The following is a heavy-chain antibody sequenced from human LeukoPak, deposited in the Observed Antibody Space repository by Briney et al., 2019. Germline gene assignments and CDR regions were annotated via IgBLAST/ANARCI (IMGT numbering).Heavy chain of an antibody. V-gene: IGHV1-2*02. CDR1: GYTFTGYY. D-gene: IGHD3-3*01. J-gene: IGHJ3*02. Sequence: ASVKVSCKASGYTFTGYYMHWVRQAPGQGLEWMGWINPNSGGTNYAQKFQGRVTMTRDTSISTAYMELSRLRSDDTAVYYCARGTTYYDFWSGSGGGAFDIWGQGTMVTVSS. CDR2: INPNSGGT. CDR3: ARGTTYYDFWSGSGGGAFDI.